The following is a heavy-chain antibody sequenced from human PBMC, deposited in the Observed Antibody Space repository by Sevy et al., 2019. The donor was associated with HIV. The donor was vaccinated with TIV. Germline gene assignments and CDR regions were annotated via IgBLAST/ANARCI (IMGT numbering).Heavy chain of an antibody. Sequence: SETLSLTCTVSGGYISSGGYYWSWIRQHPGKGLEWIGYIYYSGSTYYNPSLKSRVTISVDTSKNQFSLKLSSVTAADTAVYYCARGTSSGWSKRYYFDYWGQGSLVTVSS. V-gene: IGHV4-31*03. CDR2: IYYSGST. CDR3: ARGTSSGWSKRYYFDY. D-gene: IGHD6-19*01. J-gene: IGHJ4*02. CDR1: GGYISSGGYY.